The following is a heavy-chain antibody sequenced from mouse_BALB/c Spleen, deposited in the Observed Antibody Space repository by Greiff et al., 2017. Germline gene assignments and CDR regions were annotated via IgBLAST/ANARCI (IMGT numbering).Heavy chain of an antibody. CDR3: DADRGFAY. J-gene: IGHJ3*01. CDR2: IDPENGDT. Sequence: EVKLQESGAELVRSGASVKLSCTASGFNIKDYYMHWVKQRPEQGLEWIGWIDPENGDTEYAPKFQGKATMTADTSSNTAYLQLSSLTSEDTAVYYCDADRGFAYWGQGTLVTVSA. CDR1: GFNIKDYY. D-gene: IGHD2-14*01. V-gene: IGHV14-4*02.